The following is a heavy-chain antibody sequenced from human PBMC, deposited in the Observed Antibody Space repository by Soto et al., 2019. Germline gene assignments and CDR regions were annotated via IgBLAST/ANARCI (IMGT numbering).Heavy chain of an antibody. V-gene: IGHV4-31*02. CDR2: ISHRGTA. CDR3: ARVSATGTRWFDP. Sequence: TLSLSCTVSVGSISSGAYNWGWILQHPGKGLEWIGYISHRGTAYYTPSLKSRVSLSVDPSKSQFSLNVTSLTAADTAVYYCARVSATGTRWFDPWGPGTLVTVSS. CDR1: VGSISSGAYN. J-gene: IGHJ5*02. D-gene: IGHD6-13*01.